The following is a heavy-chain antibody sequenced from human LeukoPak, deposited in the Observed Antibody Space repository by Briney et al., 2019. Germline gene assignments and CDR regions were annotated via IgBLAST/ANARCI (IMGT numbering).Heavy chain of an antibody. CDR3: AKDYTVGSGLIDY. CDR1: GFTFDDYA. J-gene: IGHJ4*02. D-gene: IGHD3-22*01. Sequence: GGSLRLSCAASGFTFDDYAMHWVRQAPGKGLEWVSGISWNSGSIGYADSVKGRFTISRDNAKNSLYLQMNSLRAEDTALYYCAKDYTVGSGLIDYWGQGTLVTVSS. CDR2: ISWNSGSI. V-gene: IGHV3-9*01.